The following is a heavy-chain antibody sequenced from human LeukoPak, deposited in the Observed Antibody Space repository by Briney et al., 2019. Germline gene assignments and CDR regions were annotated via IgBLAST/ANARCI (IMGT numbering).Heavy chain of an antibody. V-gene: IGHV3-7*01. J-gene: IGHJ4*02. D-gene: IGHD6-13*01. CDR1: GFTFSNYW. CDR2: IKEDGSEK. Sequence: PGGSLRLSCAASGFTFSNYWMSWVRQAPGKGLEWVANIKEDGSEKYYVDSVKGRFTISRDNARNSLYLQMNSLRAEDTAVYYCASGGQLGHWGQGTLVTVSS. CDR3: ASGGQLGH.